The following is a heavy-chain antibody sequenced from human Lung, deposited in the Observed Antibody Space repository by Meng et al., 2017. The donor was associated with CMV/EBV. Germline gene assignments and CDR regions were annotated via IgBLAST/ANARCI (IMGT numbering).Heavy chain of an antibody. J-gene: IGHJ6*02. CDR3: AKWGWGALYGGMDV. Sequence: SXXVSXKTSGGTFSSYTISWVRQAPGQGLEWMGRIIPILGIASYSQKFQGRVTITADKSMSTAYMELSSLRSEDTAVYYCAKWGWGALYGGMDVWGQGTXVNGAS. V-gene: IGHV1-69*02. CDR2: IIPILGIA. CDR1: GGTFSSYT. D-gene: IGHD3-16*01.